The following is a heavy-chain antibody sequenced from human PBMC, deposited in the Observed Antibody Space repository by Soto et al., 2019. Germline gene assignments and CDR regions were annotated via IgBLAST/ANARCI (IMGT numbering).Heavy chain of an antibody. D-gene: IGHD4-4*01. CDR1: GDSISNNNW. CDR2: IYHRGGT. Sequence: QVQLQESGPGLVKPSGTLSLTCAVSGDSISNNNWWSWVRQPPGKGLEWIGEIYHRGGTNYNPSLKIRVTISVDKSKNHFSLKLTSVSAADTAVYYCAKTGGYSSAYLDYWGQGTVVTVSS. CDR3: AKTGGYSSAYLDY. V-gene: IGHV4-4*02. J-gene: IGHJ4*02.